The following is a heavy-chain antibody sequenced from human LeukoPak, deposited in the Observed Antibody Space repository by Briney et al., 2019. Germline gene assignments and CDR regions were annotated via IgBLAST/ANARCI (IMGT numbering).Heavy chain of an antibody. V-gene: IGHV3-74*01. CDR3: LSCIHANCYEF. J-gene: IGHJ4*02. Sequence: GGSLRLSCAASGFTFGNHWMHWVRQVPGKGLMWVSCISNDGTTRSYADSVKGRFTISRDNAKSTLYLQMNSLRAEDTAVYYCLSCIHANCYEFWGQGAPVTVSS. CDR1: GFTFGNHW. D-gene: IGHD3/OR15-3a*01. CDR2: ISNDGTTR.